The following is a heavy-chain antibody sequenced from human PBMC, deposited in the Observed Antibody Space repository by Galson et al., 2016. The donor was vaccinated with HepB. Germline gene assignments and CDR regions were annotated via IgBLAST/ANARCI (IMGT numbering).Heavy chain of an antibody. CDR2: ISSSGSTI. CDR3: ARGYGPLSIAAAGTVCGY. J-gene: IGHJ4*02. V-gene: IGHV3-48*03. D-gene: IGHD6-13*01. Sequence: SLRLSCAASEFTFSSYEMNWVRQAPGKGLEWVSYISSSGSTIYYADSVKGRFTISRDNAKNSLYLQMNSLRAEDTAVYYCARGYGPLSIAAAGTVCGYWGQGTLVTVSS. CDR1: EFTFSSYE.